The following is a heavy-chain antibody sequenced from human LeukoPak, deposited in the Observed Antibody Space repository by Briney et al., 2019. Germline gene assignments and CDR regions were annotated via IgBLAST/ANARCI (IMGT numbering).Heavy chain of an antibody. CDR3: ARDQSVRGADYGMDV. CDR2: IYYSGST. CDR1: GGSTSSYY. V-gene: IGHV4-59*01. J-gene: IGHJ6*04. Sequence: SETLSLTCTVSGGSTSSYYWSWIRQPPGKGLEWIGYIYYSGSTNYNPSLKSRVTISVDTSKNQFSLKLSSVTAADTAVYYCARDQSVRGADYGMDVWGKGTTVTVSS. D-gene: IGHD3-10*01.